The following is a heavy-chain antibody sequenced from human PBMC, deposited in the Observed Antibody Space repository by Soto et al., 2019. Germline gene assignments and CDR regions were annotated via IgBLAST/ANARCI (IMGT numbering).Heavy chain of an antibody. V-gene: IGHV3-23*01. J-gene: IGHJ4*02. CDR1: GFTFSTYA. CDR3: AKAYSSGWDFFDY. Sequence: LRLSCAASGFTFSTYAMNWVRQTPGKGLEWVSGISGGSGGGSTYYADSVKGRFTISRDSSKNTVYLQMNGLRAEDTAVYYCAKAYSSGWDFFDYWGQGTLVTVSS. CDR2: ISGGSGGGST. D-gene: IGHD6-19*01.